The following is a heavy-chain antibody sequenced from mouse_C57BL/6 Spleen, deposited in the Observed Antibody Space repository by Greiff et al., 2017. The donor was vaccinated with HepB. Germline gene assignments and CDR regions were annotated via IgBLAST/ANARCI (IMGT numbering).Heavy chain of an antibody. CDR1: GYTFTSYG. D-gene: IGHD4-1*01. Sequence: QVHVKQSGAELARPGASVKLSCKASGYTFTSYGISWVKQRTGQGLEWIGEIYPRSGNTYYNEKFKGKATLTADKSSSTAYMELRSLTSEDSAVYFCARFGTDWYFDVWGTGTTVTVSS. V-gene: IGHV1-81*01. CDR2: IYPRSGNT. CDR3: ARFGTDWYFDV. J-gene: IGHJ1*03.